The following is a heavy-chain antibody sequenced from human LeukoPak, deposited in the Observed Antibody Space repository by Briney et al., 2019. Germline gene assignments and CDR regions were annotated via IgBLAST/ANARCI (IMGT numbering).Heavy chain of an antibody. J-gene: IGHJ6*03. V-gene: IGHV1-2*02. CDR1: GYTFTGYY. CDR3: ARDGEPLGYYYMDV. CDR2: INPNSGGT. D-gene: IGHD1-26*01. Sequence: ASVKVSCKASGYTFTGYYMHWVRQAPGQGLEWMGWINPNSGGTNYAQKFQGRVTMTWDTSISTAYMELSRLRSDDTAVYYCARDGEPLGYYYMDVWGKGTTVTVSS.